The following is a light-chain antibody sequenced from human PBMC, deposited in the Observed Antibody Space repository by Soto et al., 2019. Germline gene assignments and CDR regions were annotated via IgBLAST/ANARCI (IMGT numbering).Light chain of an antibody. CDR3: QQYETFWT. CDR1: QSISSR. CDR2: DAS. Sequence: DIQMTQSPSTLSASVGDRVTITCRASQSISSRLAWFQQKPERAPRVLIYDASSLESGVPSRFSGSGSGTEFTLTISSLQADDFATYYCQQYETFWTFGQGTKV. J-gene: IGKJ1*01. V-gene: IGKV1-5*01.